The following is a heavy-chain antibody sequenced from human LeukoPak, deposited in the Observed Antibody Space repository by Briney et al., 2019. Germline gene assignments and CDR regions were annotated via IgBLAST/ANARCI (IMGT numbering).Heavy chain of an antibody. CDR3: ARAGWSSSWYKSSGYFDY. D-gene: IGHD6-13*01. V-gene: IGHV4-34*01. CDR2: INHSGST. CDR1: GGSFSGYY. J-gene: IGHJ4*02. Sequence: SETLSLTCAVYGGSFSGYYWSWIRQPPGKGLEWIGEINHSGSTNYKPSLKSRVTISVDKSKNQFSLKLSSVTAADTAVYYCARAGWSSSWYKSSGYFDYWGQGTLVTVSS.